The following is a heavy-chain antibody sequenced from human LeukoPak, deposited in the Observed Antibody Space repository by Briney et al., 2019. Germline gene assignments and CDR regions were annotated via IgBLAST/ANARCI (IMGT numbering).Heavy chain of an antibody. CDR1: GFTFSSYW. CDR2: INSDGSST. J-gene: IGHJ2*01. Sequence: PGGSLRLSCAASGFTFSSYWMHWVRQAPGKGLVWVSRINSDGSSTNYADSVKGRFTISRDNAKNALYLQMNSLRAEDTAVYYCARPPYSTHSFDLWGRGTLVTVSP. CDR3: ARPPYSTHSFDL. V-gene: IGHV3-74*01. D-gene: IGHD6-13*01.